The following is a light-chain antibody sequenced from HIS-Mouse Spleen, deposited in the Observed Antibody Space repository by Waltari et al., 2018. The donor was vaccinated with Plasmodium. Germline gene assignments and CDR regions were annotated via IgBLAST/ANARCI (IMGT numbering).Light chain of an antibody. J-gene: IGLJ1*01. Sequence: QSALTQPRPVSGSPGQSVTIPCTATSSDVGGYKYVFWYQQHPGKAPKLMIYDVSKRPSGVPDRFSGSKSGNTASLTISGLQAEDEADYYCCSYAGSYTYVFGTGTKVTVL. V-gene: IGLV2-11*01. CDR1: SSDVGGYKY. CDR2: DVS. CDR3: CSYAGSYTYV.